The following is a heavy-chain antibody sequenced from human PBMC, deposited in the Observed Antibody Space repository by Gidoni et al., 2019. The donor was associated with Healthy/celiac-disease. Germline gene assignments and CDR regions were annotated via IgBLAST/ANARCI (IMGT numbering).Heavy chain of an antibody. V-gene: IGHV4-34*01. J-gene: IGHJ4*02. CDR3: ARDDYDSSGYYQKIDY. Sequence: QVQLQPWGAGLLKPSETLSLPCAVYGGSFSGYYWSWIRQPPGKGLEWIGEINHSGSTNYNPSLKSRVTISVDTSKNQLSLKLSSVTAADTAVYYCARDDYDSSGYYQKIDYWGQGTLVTVSS. CDR2: INHSGST. D-gene: IGHD3-22*01. CDR1: GGSFSGYY.